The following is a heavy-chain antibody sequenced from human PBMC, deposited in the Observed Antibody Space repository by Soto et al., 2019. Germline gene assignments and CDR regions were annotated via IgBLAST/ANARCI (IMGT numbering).Heavy chain of an antibody. CDR1: GFTFSSYA. D-gene: IGHD2-2*01. V-gene: IGHV3-23*01. Sequence: EVQLLESGGGLVQPGGSLRLSCAASGFTFSSYAMSWVRQAPGKGLEWVSAISGSGGSTYYADSVKGRFTISRDNSKNTLYLQMNSVRAEDTAVYYCARDVVLGTLFDYWGQGSLVTVSS. CDR2: ISGSGGST. CDR3: ARDVVLGTLFDY. J-gene: IGHJ4*02.